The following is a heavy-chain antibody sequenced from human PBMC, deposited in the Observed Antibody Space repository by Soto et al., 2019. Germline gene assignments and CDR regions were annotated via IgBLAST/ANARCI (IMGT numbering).Heavy chain of an antibody. CDR1: GGTFSSYT. CDR2: IIPILGIA. Sequence: QVQLVQSGPEVKKPGSSVKVSCKASGGTFSSYTITWVRQAPGQGLVCMGRIIPILGIANYAQKFQGRVTLTADTSTSTAYMELSSLRSEDTAVYYCLNIPHYWGQGTLVTVSS. J-gene: IGHJ4*02. CDR3: LNIPHY. V-gene: IGHV1-69*02.